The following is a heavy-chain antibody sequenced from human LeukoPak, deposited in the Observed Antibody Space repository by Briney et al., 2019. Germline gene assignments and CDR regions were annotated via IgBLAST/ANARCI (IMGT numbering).Heavy chain of an antibody. J-gene: IGHJ3*01. CDR1: GFTFSNYW. CDR3: ARRGNAFDF. CDR2: ISTDGSST. D-gene: IGHD3-16*01. Sequence: TGGSLRLSCAASGFTFSNYWMHWVRQAPGKGLVWVSRISTDGSSTNYADSVKGRFTISRDNARNTVYLQMNSLRAEDTAVYYCARRGNAFDFWGQGTMVTVSS. V-gene: IGHV3-74*01.